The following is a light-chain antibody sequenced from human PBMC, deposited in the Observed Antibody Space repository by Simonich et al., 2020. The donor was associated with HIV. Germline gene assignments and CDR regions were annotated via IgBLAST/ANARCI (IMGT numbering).Light chain of an antibody. CDR2: WAA. V-gene: IGKV4-1*01. J-gene: IGKJ1*01. Sequence: DIVMTKSPDSLAVSLGERATINSQFSHSFLYSSNNKNYVVWYQQKPGQPPKLLIYWAATQESGVPDRFSGSGSGTDFTLTISSLQAEDVAVYYCQQYYSSPRTFGQGTKVEIK. CDR1: HSFLYSSNNKNY. CDR3: QQYYSSPRT.